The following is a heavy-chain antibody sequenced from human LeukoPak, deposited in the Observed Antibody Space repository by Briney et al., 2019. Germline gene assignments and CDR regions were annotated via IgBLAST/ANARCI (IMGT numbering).Heavy chain of an antibody. CDR2: ISYDGRDK. CDR1: GFIISDQA. CDR3: TSWGDTTAEYFQR. J-gene: IGHJ1*01. D-gene: IGHD2-21*02. V-gene: IGHV3-30-3*01. Sequence: GGSLRLSCAASGFIISDQAMHWVRQAPGKGLEWVATISYDGRDKHYGDSVKGRFTISRDNAQNSMYLQMNSLRVEDTAVYYCTSWGDTTAEYFQRWGQGTLVTVFS.